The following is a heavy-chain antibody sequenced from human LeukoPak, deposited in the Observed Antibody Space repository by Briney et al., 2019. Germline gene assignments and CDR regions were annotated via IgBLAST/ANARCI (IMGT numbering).Heavy chain of an antibody. CDR1: GFTFSSYA. D-gene: IGHD2-15*01. CDR3: AKAQRVALYYYYYYGMDV. Sequence: GGSLRLSCAASGFTFSSYAMSWVRQAPGKGLEWVSAISGSGGSTYYADSVKGRFTISRDNSKNTLYLQMNSLRAEDTAVYYCAKAQRVALYYYYYYGMDVWGQGTTVTVSS. V-gene: IGHV3-23*01. CDR2: ISGSGGST. J-gene: IGHJ6*02.